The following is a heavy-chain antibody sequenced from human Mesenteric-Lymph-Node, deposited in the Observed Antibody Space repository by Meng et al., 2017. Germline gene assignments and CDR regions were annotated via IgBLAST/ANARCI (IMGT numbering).Heavy chain of an antibody. Sequence: EVQLGGAGEDLVRPGGSLRLSCAASGFTFSSYWMSWVRQAPGKGLEWVANIKQDGSEKYYVDSVKGRFTISRDNAQNSLYLQMNSLRADDTAVYYCARDKSAWYSSMVDHWGQGTLVTVSS. CDR3: ARDKSAWYSSMVDH. D-gene: IGHD6-19*01. CDR2: IKQDGSEK. V-gene: IGHV3-7*01. J-gene: IGHJ4*02. CDR1: GFTFSSYW.